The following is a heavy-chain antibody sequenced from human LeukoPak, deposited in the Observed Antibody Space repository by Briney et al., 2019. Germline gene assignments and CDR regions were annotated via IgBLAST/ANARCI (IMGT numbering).Heavy chain of an antibody. CDR2: INHSGST. CDR3: ARGGGRRWLQPLDY. CDR1: GGSFSGNY. Sequence: PSETLSLTCAVYGGSFSGNYWSWIRQPPGKGLEWIGEINHSGSTNYNPSLKSRVTISVDTSKNQFSLNLSSVTAADTAVYYCARGGGRRWLQPLDYWGQGTLVTVSS. V-gene: IGHV4-34*01. D-gene: IGHD5-24*01. J-gene: IGHJ4*02.